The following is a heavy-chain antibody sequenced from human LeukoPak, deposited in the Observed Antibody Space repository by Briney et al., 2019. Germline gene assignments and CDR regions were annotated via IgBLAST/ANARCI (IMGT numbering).Heavy chain of an antibody. J-gene: IGHJ4*02. CDR1: GGSISSGGYY. CDR3: QSRYLEWLLEY. CDR2: LYYSGST. D-gene: IGHD3-3*01. V-gene: IGHV4-31*03. Sequence: TSQTLSLTCTVSGGSISSGGYYWSWIRQHPGKGLEWIGYLYYSGSTSYNPSLKSRVTISVDTSKNQFSLKLSSVTAADTAVYYCQSRYLEWLLEYWGQGTLVTVSS.